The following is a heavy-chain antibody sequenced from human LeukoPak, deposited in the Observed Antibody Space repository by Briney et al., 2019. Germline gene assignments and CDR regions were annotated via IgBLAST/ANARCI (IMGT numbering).Heavy chain of an antibody. Sequence: GRSLRLSCAASGFAFSSYAMHWVRQAPGKGLEWVAVISNDGNNKYPADSAKGRFTISRANSKTYLTLQMKSQRPGETALYYCARDPVSIGSRMNSDYWGQGTLVTVSS. D-gene: IGHD3-10*01. J-gene: IGHJ4*02. CDR1: GFAFSSYA. CDR2: ISNDGNNK. V-gene: IGHV3-30-3*01. CDR3: ARDPVSIGSRMNSDY.